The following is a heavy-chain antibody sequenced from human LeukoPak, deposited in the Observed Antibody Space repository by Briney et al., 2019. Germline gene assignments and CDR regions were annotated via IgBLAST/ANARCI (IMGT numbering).Heavy chain of an antibody. J-gene: IGHJ4*02. CDR2: ISSSSSYI. Sequence: GGSLRLSCAASGFTFNSYAMSWVRQAPGKGLEWVSSISSSSSYIYYADSVKGRFTISRDNGKNSLYLQMNSLRAEDTAVYYCARDMGLLWFGEFSGGQGTLVTVSS. CDR3: ARDMGLLWFGEFS. V-gene: IGHV3-21*01. CDR1: GFTFNSYA. D-gene: IGHD3-10*01.